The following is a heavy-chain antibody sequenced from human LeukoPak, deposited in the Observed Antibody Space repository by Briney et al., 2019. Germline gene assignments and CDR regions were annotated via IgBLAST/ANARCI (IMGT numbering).Heavy chain of an antibody. V-gene: IGHV4-39*01. D-gene: IGHD3-10*01. CDR3: ARQQPVSAGVRGVLPPYYYYMDV. J-gene: IGHJ6*03. CDR1: GGSISSSSYY. CDR2: IYYSGST. Sequence: SPSETLSLTCTVSGGSISSSSYYWGWIRQPPGKGLEWIGSIYYSGSTYYNPSLKSRVTISVDTSKNQFSLKLSSVTAADTAVYYCARQQPVSAGVRGVLPPYYYYMDVWGKGTTVTISS.